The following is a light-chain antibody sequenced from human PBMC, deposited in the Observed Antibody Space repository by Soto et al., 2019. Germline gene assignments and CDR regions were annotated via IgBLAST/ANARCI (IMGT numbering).Light chain of an antibody. J-gene: IGKJ1*01. V-gene: IGKV1-5*03. CDR3: QHYSSNSEA. CDR2: KAS. CDR1: QTISSC. Sequence: DIQMTQSPSTLSGSVGDRVTITCRASQTISSCLAWYQQKPGKAPKLLIYKASTLKSGVPSRVSGSGSGTEFALTISSLQPDDVATYYCQHYSSNSEAFGQGNKVELK.